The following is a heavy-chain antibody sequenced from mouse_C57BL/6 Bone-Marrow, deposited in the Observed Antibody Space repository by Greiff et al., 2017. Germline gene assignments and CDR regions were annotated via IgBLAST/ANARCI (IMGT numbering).Heavy chain of an antibody. D-gene: IGHD4-1*01. J-gene: IGHJ3*01. Sequence: EVKLVESGGGLVKPGGSLKLSCAASGFTFSSYAMSWVRQTPEKRLEWVATISDGGSYTYYPDNVKGRFTISRDNAKNNLYLQMSHLKSEDTAMYYCARDLGRLFAYWGQGTLVTVSA. V-gene: IGHV5-4*01. CDR1: GFTFSSYA. CDR2: ISDGGSYT. CDR3: ARDLGRLFAY.